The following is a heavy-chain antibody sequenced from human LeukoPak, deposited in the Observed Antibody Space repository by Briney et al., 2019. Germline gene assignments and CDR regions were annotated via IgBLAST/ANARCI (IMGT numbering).Heavy chain of an antibody. V-gene: IGHV1-69*05. CDR1: GGTFSSYA. CDR2: IIPIFGTA. J-gene: IGHJ4*02. CDR3: ARGEYSMVRGAPD. Sequence: ASVKVSCKASGGTFSSYAISWVRQAPGQGLEWMGGIIPIFGTANYAQKFQGRVTITTDESTTTAYMELSSLRYEDTAVYYCARGEYSMVRGAPDWGLGTLVTVSS. D-gene: IGHD3-10*01.